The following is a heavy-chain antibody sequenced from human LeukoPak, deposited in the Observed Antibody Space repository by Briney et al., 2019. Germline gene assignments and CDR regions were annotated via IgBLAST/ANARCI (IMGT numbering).Heavy chain of an antibody. CDR3: ARIRLGYFFDY. CDR2: IYSDGRVT. D-gene: IGHD3-22*01. Sequence: GGSLRLSWAASGFTLTSYGMGWVRQTPGKGLGWVSRIYSDGRVTNYADSVKGRLTISRDTAKNTLYLQINSLGVEDTAIYYCARIRLGYFFDYWGQGTLVTVSS. CDR1: GFTLTSYG. V-gene: IGHV3-74*01. J-gene: IGHJ4*02.